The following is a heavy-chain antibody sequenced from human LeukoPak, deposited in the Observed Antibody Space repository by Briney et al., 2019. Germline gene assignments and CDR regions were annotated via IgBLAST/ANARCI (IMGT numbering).Heavy chain of an antibody. Sequence: GGSLRLSCAASGFTFSSYSMNWVRQAPGKGLEWVSSISSSSSYIYYADSVKGRFTISRDNAKNSLYLQMNSLRAEDTAVYYCARDRGIWAAAGPFDYWGQGTLVTVSS. D-gene: IGHD6-13*01. CDR3: ARDRGIWAAAGPFDY. V-gene: IGHV3-21*01. J-gene: IGHJ4*02. CDR1: GFTFSSYS. CDR2: ISSSSSYI.